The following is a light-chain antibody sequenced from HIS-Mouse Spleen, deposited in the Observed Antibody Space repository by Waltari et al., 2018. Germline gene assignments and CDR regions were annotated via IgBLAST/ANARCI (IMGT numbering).Light chain of an antibody. J-gene: IGLJ2*01. CDR3: CSYAGSSTGV. Sequence: QSALTQPASVSGSPGPSITISCTGTSRDVGSYNLVSWYQQHPGKAPKRMIYEGSKRPSGVSNRFSGSKSGNTASLTISGLQAEDEADYYCCSYAGSSTGVFGGGTKLTVL. CDR1: SRDVGSYNL. CDR2: EGS. V-gene: IGLV2-23*01.